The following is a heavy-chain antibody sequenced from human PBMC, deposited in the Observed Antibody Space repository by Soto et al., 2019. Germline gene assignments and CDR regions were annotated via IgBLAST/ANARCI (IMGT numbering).Heavy chain of an antibody. D-gene: IGHD6-13*01. Sequence: QVQLVQSGAEVKKPGASVKVSCKASGYTFTSYDINWVRQATGQGLEWMGWMNPNSGNTGYAQKFQGRGTMTRNTSISTASMEPSSLRSEDPAVYYCAREHSTSWRFDYWGQGNLVTVSS. CDR2: MNPNSGNT. CDR1: GYTFTSYD. V-gene: IGHV1-8*01. CDR3: AREHSTSWRFDY. J-gene: IGHJ4*02.